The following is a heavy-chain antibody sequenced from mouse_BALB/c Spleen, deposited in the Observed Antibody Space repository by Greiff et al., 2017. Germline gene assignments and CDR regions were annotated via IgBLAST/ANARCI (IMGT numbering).Heavy chain of an antibody. CDR3: KRRREDYSKDGFAY. Sequence: VQLQQSGAELVRPGASVKLSCTASGFNIKDYYMHWVKQRPEQGLEWIGWIDPENGDTEYAPKFQGKATMTADTSSNTAYLQLSSLTSEDTAVYYSKRRREDYSKDGFAYWGQGTLVTVSA. CDR2: IDPENGDT. V-gene: IGHV14-4*02. CDR1: GFNIKDYY. D-gene: IGHD1-1*01. J-gene: IGHJ3*01.